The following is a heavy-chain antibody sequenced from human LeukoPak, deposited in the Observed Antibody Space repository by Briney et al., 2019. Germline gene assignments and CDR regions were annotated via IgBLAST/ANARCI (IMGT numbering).Heavy chain of an antibody. CDR1: GFSFSDAW. CDR2: ISSSSSYI. Sequence: GGSLRLSCAVSGFSFSDAWMSWVRQAPGKGLEWVSCISSSSSYIYYADSVKGRFTISRDNAKNSLYLQMNSLRAEDTAVYYCAKSGRYCSGGSCYQEASLDYWGQGTLVTVSS. D-gene: IGHD2-15*01. CDR3: AKSGRYCSGGSCYQEASLDY. V-gene: IGHV3-21*04. J-gene: IGHJ4*02.